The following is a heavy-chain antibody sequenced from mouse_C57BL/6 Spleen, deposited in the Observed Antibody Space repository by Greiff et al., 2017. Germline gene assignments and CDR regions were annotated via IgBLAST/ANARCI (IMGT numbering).Heavy chain of an antibody. CDR3: ARSGYGLPFAY. V-gene: IGHV1-61*01. CDR1: GYTFTSYW. Sequence: QVQLQKPGAELVRPGSSVKLSCKASGYTFTSYWMDWVKQRPGQGLEWIGNIYPSDSETNYTQKFQDKATLTVDKSSSTAYMQLSSLTSEDSAVYYCARSGYGLPFAYWGQGTLVTVSA. J-gene: IGHJ3*01. D-gene: IGHD2-10*02. CDR2: IYPSDSET.